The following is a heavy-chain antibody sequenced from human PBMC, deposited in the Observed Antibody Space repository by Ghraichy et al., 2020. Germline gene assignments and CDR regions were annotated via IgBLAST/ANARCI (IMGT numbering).Heavy chain of an antibody. D-gene: IGHD6-25*01. CDR2: ISRKGRNT. Sequence: GGSLRLSCAASGFTFREHYMSWIRQAPGKGLEWVSLISRKGRNTNYADSVRGRFTISRDDAKSALFLQLNAVRDEDTAIYYCVRECQEIGKSGFDLWGQGTPVTVSS. CDR3: VRECQEIGKSGFDL. J-gene: IGHJ5*02. V-gene: IGHV3-11*05. CDR1: GFTFREHY.